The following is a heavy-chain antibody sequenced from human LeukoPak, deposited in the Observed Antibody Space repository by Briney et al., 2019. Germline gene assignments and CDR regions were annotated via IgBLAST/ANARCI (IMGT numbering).Heavy chain of an antibody. CDR1: GFNFDRHT. CDR2: AGWAGGTT. Sequence: GGSLRLSCATSGFNFDRHTIHWVRQAPGKGLEWVSLAGWAGGTTFYSDSVRGRFTISRDSGRKSVYLQMNSLTTDDTAFYFCAKELDTMFFDYWGQGALVTVSS. D-gene: IGHD3-10*02. CDR3: AKELDTMFFDY. J-gene: IGHJ4*02. V-gene: IGHV3-43*01.